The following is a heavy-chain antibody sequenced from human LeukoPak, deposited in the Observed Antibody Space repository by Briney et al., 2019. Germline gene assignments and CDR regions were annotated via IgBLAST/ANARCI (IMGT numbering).Heavy chain of an antibody. CDR3: ARGVRYCSSTNCQNYFDP. CDR1: DVSISSYS. J-gene: IGHJ5*02. V-gene: IGHV4-4*07. D-gene: IGHD2-2*01. CDR2: FSSSGST. Sequence: SETLSLTCTVSDVSISSYSWSWIRQPARGGLEWIGRFSSSGSTNYNPSLKSRVTISVDTSKNQFSLKLSSVTAADTAVYYCARGVRYCSSTNCQNYFDPSGQGALVPVTS.